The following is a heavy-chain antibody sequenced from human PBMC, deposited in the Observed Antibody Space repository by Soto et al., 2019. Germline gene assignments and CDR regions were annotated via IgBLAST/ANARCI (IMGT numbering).Heavy chain of an antibody. CDR2: ISASNGRT. J-gene: IGHJ4*02. D-gene: IGHD3-3*01. Sequence: QVQLMQSGGEVTKSGASVKVSCKAPSHTFNNYGVTWVRQAPGQGLEWVGWISASNGRTEYAQKLQGRVTMTIDTSTSTAYLELRSLTSDDTAVYFCGREEWGLIPLDYWGQGTLVTVSS. CDR3: GREEWGLIPLDY. CDR1: SHTFNNYG. V-gene: IGHV1-18*01.